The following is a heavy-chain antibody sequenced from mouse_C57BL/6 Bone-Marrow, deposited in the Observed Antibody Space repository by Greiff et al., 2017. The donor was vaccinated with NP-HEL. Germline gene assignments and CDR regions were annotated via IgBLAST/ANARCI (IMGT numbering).Heavy chain of an antibody. CDR1: GYSITSGYY. D-gene: IGHD1-1*01. Sequence: EVQRVESGPGLVKPSQSLSLTCSVTGYSITSGYYWNWIRQFPGNKLEWMGYISYDGSNNYNPSLKNRISITRDTSKNQFFLKLNSVTTEDTATYYCARFITTVVGFDYWGQGTTLTVSS. V-gene: IGHV3-6*01. J-gene: IGHJ2*01. CDR2: ISYDGSN. CDR3: ARFITTVVGFDY.